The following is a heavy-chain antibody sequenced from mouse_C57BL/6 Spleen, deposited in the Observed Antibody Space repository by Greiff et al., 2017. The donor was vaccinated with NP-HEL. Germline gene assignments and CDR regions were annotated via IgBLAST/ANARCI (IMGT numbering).Heavy chain of an antibody. CDR1: GYAFSSSW. CDR2: IYPGDGDT. J-gene: IGHJ4*01. D-gene: IGHD2-2*01. CDR3: ASDGYDGDYYAMDY. Sequence: QVQLQQSGPELVKPGASVKISCKASGYAFSSSWMNWVKQRPGKGLEWIGRIYPGDGDTNYNGKFKGKATLTADKSSSTAYMQLSSLTSEDSAVYFCASDGYDGDYYAMDYWGQGTSVTVSS. V-gene: IGHV1-82*01.